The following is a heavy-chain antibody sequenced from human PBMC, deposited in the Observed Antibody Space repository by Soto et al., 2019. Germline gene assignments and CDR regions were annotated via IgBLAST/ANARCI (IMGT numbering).Heavy chain of an antibody. J-gene: IGHJ4*02. CDR1: GGTFSSYT. CDR3: ASFCSGGSCYPEFDY. V-gene: IGHV1-69*02. D-gene: IGHD2-15*01. CDR2: IIPILGIA. Sequence: QVQLVQSGAEVKKPGSSVKVSCKASGGTFSSYTISWVRQAPGQGLEWMGRIIPILGIANYAQKFQGRVTITADKPTSTAYMELSSLRSEDTAVYYCASFCSGGSCYPEFDYWGQGTLVTVSS.